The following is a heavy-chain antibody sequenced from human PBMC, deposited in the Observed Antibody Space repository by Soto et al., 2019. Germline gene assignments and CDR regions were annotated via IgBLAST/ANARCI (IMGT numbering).Heavy chain of an antibody. D-gene: IGHD3-16*02. J-gene: IGHJ5*02. CDR2: IYYSGST. CDR3: ASTYRGWFDP. CDR1: GGSISSYY. Sequence: SETLSLTCTFSGGSISSYYWSWIRQPPGKGLEWIGYIYYSGSTNYNPSLKSRVTISVDTSKNQFSLKLSSVTTADTAVYYCASTYRGWFDPWGQGTLVTVSS. V-gene: IGHV4-59*01.